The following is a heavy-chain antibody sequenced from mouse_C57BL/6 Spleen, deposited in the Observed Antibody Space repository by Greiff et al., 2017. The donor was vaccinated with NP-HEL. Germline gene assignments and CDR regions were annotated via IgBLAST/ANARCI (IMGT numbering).Heavy chain of an antibody. D-gene: IGHD1-1*01. Sequence: VKLQESGAELARPGASVKMSCKASGYTFTSYTMHWVKQRPGQGLEWIGYINPSSGYTKYNQKFKDKATLTADKSSSTAYMQLSSLTSEDSAVYYCAREGTTVPLDYWGQGTTLTVSS. V-gene: IGHV1-4*01. J-gene: IGHJ2*01. CDR1: GYTFTSYT. CDR3: AREGTTVPLDY. CDR2: INPSSGYT.